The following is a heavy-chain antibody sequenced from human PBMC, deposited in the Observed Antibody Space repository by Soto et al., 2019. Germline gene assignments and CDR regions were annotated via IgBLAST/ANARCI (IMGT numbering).Heavy chain of an antibody. CDR3: ARGLASIVGATLDY. Sequence: QVQLVQSGAEVKKPGSSVKVSCKDAGGTFSSYAISWVRQAPGQGLEWMGGIIPIFGTANYAQKFQGRVTITADESTSTAYMELSSLRSEDTAVYYSARGLASIVGATLDYWGQGTLVTVSS. D-gene: IGHD1-26*01. V-gene: IGHV1-69*01. J-gene: IGHJ4*02. CDR1: GGTFSSYA. CDR2: IIPIFGTA.